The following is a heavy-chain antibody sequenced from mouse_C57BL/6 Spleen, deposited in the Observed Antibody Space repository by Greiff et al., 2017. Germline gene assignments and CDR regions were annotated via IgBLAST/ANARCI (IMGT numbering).Heavy chain of an antibody. J-gene: IGHJ4*01. CDR3: TAGVYAMDY. CDR2: IRLKSDNYAT. V-gene: IGHV6-3*01. CDR1: GFTFSNYW. Sequence: EVKVVESGGGLVQPGGSMKLSCVASGFTFSNYWMNWVRQSPEKGLEWVAQIRLKSDNYATHYAESVKGRFTISRDYSKSSVYLKMNNLGAEDTGFYYCTAGVYAMDYWGQGTSVTVSS.